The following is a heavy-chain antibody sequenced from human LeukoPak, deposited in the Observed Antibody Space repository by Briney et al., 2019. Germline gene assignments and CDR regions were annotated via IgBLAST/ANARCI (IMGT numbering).Heavy chain of an antibody. Sequence: GASVKVSCKASGYTFTTYYMHWVRQAPGQGLEWMGVINPDSGATIHAQKFQGRVTMTRDTSINTAYMELSSLRSDDTAVYYCAREGLSAAGNGYWGQGALVTVSS. V-gene: IGHV1-2*02. CDR3: AREGLSAAGNGY. D-gene: IGHD6-13*01. CDR1: GYTFTTYY. J-gene: IGHJ4*02. CDR2: INPDSGAT.